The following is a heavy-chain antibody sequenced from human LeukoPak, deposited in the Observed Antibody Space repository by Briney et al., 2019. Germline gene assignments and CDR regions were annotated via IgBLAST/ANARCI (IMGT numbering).Heavy chain of an antibody. D-gene: IGHD3-10*01. CDR2: IYYSGST. Sequence: SETLSLTCTVSGGSISSSNYYWGWIRQPPGKGLEWIGSIYYSGSTYYNPSLKSRVTISVDTSKNQFSLKLSSVTAADTAVYYCASVTGGFDYWGQGTLVTVSS. CDR1: GGSISSSNYY. CDR3: ASVTGGFDY. V-gene: IGHV4-39*01. J-gene: IGHJ4*02.